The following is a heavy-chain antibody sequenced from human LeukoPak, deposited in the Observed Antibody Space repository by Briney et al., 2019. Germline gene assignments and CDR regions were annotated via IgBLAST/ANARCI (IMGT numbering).Heavy chain of an antibody. CDR3: AREFRTTTCSFDAFDL. CDR1: GYTFTDYY. V-gene: IGHV1-2*02. J-gene: IGHJ3*01. Sequence: GASVKVSCKASGYTFTDYYMHWVRQAPGQGLDWVGWINPTSGATNYAQKFQGRVTMTRDTSNNTSYMELSRRRSDDTAVYYCAREFRTTTCSFDAFDLWGQGTMVTVSS. D-gene: IGHD1/OR15-1a*01. CDR2: INPTSGAT.